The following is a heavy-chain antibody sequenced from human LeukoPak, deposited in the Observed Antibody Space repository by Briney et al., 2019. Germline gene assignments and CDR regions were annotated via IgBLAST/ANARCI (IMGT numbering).Heavy chain of an antibody. D-gene: IGHD2-15*01. V-gene: IGHV6-1*01. Sequence: SQTLPLTCAISGDSFSSNSAAWNWIRQSPSRGLEWLGRTYYRSKWYNDYAVSVKSRITINPDTSKNQFSLQLNSVTPEDTAVYYCARVKCSGGSCYSITFDPWGQGTLVTVPS. CDR2: TYYRSKWYN. CDR3: ARVKCSGGSCYSITFDP. CDR1: GDSFSSNSAA. J-gene: IGHJ5*02.